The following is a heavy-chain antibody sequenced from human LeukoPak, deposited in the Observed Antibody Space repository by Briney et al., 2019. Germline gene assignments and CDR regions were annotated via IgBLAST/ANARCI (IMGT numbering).Heavy chain of an antibody. CDR3: AKGPHPDYYYYGMDV. V-gene: IGHV3-9*01. J-gene: IGHJ6*02. CDR2: ISWNSGSI. Sequence: GGSLRLSCAASGFTFDDYAMHWVRQAPGKGLEWVSGISWNSGSIGYADSVKGRFTISRDNAKNSLYLQMNGLRAEDTALYYCAKGPHPDYYYYGMDVWGQGTTVTVSS. CDR1: GFTFDDYA.